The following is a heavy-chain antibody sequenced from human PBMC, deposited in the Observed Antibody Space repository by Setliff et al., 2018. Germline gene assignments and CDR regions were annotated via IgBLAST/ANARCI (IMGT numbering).Heavy chain of an antibody. CDR1: GGSISSYY. Sequence: SETLSLTCTVSGGSISSYYWGWIRQPPGKGLEWIGSIYYSGSTYYNPSLKSRVTISVDTSKNQFSLKLSSVTAADTAVYYCARVPTIRFGELYRNDYWGQGTLVTVSS. CDR3: ARVPTIRFGELYRNDY. V-gene: IGHV4-39*07. D-gene: IGHD3-10*01. J-gene: IGHJ4*02. CDR2: IYYSGST.